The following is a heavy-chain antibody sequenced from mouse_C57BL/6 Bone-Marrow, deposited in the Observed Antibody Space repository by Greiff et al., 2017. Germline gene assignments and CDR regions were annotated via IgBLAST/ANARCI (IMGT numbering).Heavy chain of an antibody. J-gene: IGHJ2*01. CDR3: TTTVFDY. Sequence: EVQLQPSGAELVRPGASVKLSCTASGFNIKDDYMHWVKQRPEQGLEWIGWIDPENGDTEYASKFQGKATITADTSSNTAYLQLSSLTSEDTAVYYCTTTVFDYWGQGTTLTVSS. V-gene: IGHV14-4*01. D-gene: IGHD1-1*01. CDR2: IDPENGDT. CDR1: GFNIKDDY.